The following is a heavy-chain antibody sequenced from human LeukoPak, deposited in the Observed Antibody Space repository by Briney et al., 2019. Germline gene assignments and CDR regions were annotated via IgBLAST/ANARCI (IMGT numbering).Heavy chain of an antibody. J-gene: IGHJ4*02. V-gene: IGHV3-30*02. CDR2: IRYDGSNK. CDR3: AKAQFSGGSYYAGGFDY. Sequence: GGSLRLSCAASGFTFSSYGMHWVRQAPGKGLEWVAFIRYDGSNKYYADSVKGRFTISRDNSKNTLYLQMNSLRAEDTAVYYCAKAQFSGGSYYAGGFDYWGQGTLVTVSS. CDR1: GFTFSSYG. D-gene: IGHD3-22*01.